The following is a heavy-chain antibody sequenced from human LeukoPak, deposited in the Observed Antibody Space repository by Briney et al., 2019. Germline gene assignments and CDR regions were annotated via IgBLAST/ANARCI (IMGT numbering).Heavy chain of an antibody. CDR3: AIRGGVWELPYYFDY. Sequence: SVKVSCKASGGTFSSYAISWVRQAPGQGLEWMGGIIPIFGAANYAQKFQGRVTITADESTSTAYMELSSLRSEDTAVYYCAIRGGVWELPYYFDYWGQGTLVTVSS. D-gene: IGHD1-26*01. V-gene: IGHV1-69*13. CDR2: IIPIFGAA. CDR1: GGTFSSYA. J-gene: IGHJ4*02.